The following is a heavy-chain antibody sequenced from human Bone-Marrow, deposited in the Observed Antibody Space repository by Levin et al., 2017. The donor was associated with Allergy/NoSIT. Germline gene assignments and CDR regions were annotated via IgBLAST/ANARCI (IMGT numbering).Heavy chain of an antibody. CDR3: ANGGSYYYDSSGYYT. V-gene: IGHV3-30*18. CDR2: ISYDGSNK. J-gene: IGHJ5*02. CDR1: GFTFSSYG. Sequence: LSLTCAASGFTFSSYGMHWVRQAPGKGLEWVAVISYDGSNKYYADSVKGRFTISRDNSKNTLYLQMNSLRAEDTAVYYCANGGSYYYDSSGYYTWGQGTLVTVSS. D-gene: IGHD3-22*01.